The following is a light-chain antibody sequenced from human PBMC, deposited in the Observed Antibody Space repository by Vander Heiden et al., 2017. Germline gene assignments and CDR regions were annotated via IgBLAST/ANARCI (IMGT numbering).Light chain of an antibody. CDR3: QQYDTSPIT. J-gene: IGKJ5*01. Sequence: EIVLTQSPGTLSLSPGEPATLSCRASQTLTNTYVAWFHQKTGQAPRLLIYGVSSRATDIPDRFSGSGSGTDFTLTISRLEPGDFAVYYCQQYDTSPITFGQGTRLEF. V-gene: IGKV3-20*01. CDR2: GVS. CDR1: QTLTNTY.